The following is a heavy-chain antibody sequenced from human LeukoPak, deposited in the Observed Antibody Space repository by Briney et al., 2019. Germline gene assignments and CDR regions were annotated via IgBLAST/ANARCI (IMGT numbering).Heavy chain of an antibody. Sequence: GGSLRLSCAASGFTFSSYSMNWVRQAPGKGLEWVSSISSSSSYIYYADSVKGRFTISRDNAKNSLYLQMNSLRAEDTAVYYCARVGGWSSSWYLDYWGQGTLVTVSS. CDR1: GFTFSSYS. V-gene: IGHV3-21*01. D-gene: IGHD6-13*01. J-gene: IGHJ4*02. CDR2: ISSSSSYI. CDR3: ARVGGWSSSWYLDY.